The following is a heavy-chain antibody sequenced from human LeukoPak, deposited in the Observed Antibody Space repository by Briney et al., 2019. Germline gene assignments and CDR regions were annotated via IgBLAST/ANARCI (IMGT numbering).Heavy chain of an antibody. CDR1: GVSIHTYN. D-gene: IGHD5-18*01. J-gene: IGHJ4*02. CDR3: ARDREHSHGSDLDH. Sequence: PSETLSLTCTVSGVSIHTYNWIWIRQPAGKALEWIGRNNFAGLAYYNASLKSRVTILVDRPNNQFSLELTSVTAADTAVYYCARDREHSHGSDLDHWGQGILVSVSS. V-gene: IGHV4-4*07. CDR2: NNFAGLA.